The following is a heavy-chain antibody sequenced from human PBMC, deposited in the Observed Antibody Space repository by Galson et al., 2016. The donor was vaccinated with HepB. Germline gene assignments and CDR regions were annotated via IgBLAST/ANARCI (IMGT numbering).Heavy chain of an antibody. CDR3: AREQTHYVTSAYYGDLDI. V-gene: IGHV3-7*04. CDR1: GFTFSSYW. CDR2: IKRDGSQK. J-gene: IGHJ3*02. D-gene: IGHD3-22*01. Sequence: SLRLSCAASGFTFSSYWMTWVRQAPGKGLEWVANIKRDGSQKNYVDSVNGRFTISRDHAQNSLYLPMSSLRAEHTAGYYCAREQTHYVTSAYYGDLDIWGHGTMVTVSS.